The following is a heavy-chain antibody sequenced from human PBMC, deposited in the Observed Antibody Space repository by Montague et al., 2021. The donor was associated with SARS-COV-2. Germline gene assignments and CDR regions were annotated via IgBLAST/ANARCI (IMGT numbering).Heavy chain of an antibody. Sequence: SLRLSCAASGFTFSSYAMSWVRQAPGKGLEWVSAISGSGGSTYYXDSXKGRFTISRDNSKNTLYLQMNSLRAEDTAVYYCAKVDSSWYHGYYYGMDVWGQGTTVTVSS. CDR1: GFTFSSYA. V-gene: IGHV3-23*01. CDR3: AKVDSSWYHGYYYGMDV. CDR2: ISGSGGST. D-gene: IGHD6-13*01. J-gene: IGHJ6*02.